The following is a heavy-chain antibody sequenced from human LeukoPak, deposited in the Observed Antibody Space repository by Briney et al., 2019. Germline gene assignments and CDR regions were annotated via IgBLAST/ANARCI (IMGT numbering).Heavy chain of an antibody. Sequence: GGSLRLSCAASGFTFSSYGMHWVRQAPGKGLEWVAFIRHDGSNKYYADPVKGRFTISRDNSKNTLFLQMNSLRAEDTAVYYCAKGSKEVLFTRDHHMDVWGKGTTVTISS. J-gene: IGHJ6*03. D-gene: IGHD3-3*01. CDR3: AKGSKEVLFTRDHHMDV. CDR2: IRHDGSNK. V-gene: IGHV3-30*02. CDR1: GFTFSSYG.